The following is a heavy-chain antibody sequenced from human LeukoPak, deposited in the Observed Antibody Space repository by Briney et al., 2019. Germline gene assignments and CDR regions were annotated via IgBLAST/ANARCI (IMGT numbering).Heavy chain of an antibody. Sequence: PSETLSLTCTVSGGSISSYYWSWIRQPPGKGLEWIGYIYYSGSTNYNPSLKSRVTISVDTSKNQFSLKLSSVTAADTAVYYCARLGVGGIAVADTLALDYWGQGTLVTVSS. CDR3: ARLGVGGIAVADTLALDY. CDR2: IYYSGST. CDR1: GGSISSYY. J-gene: IGHJ4*02. D-gene: IGHD6-19*01. V-gene: IGHV4-59*08.